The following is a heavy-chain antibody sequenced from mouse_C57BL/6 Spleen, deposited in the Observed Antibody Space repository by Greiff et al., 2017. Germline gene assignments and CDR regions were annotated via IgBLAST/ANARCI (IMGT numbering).Heavy chain of an antibody. D-gene: IGHD2-4*01. CDR3: ARDYDYSWYFDV. Sequence: QVQLKQPGAELVKPGASVKLSCKASGYTFTSYWMHWVKQRPGRGLEWIGRIDPNSGGTKYNEKFKSKATLTVDKPSSTAYMQLSSLTSEDSAVYYCARDYDYSWYFDVWGTGTTVTVSS. CDR2: IDPNSGGT. J-gene: IGHJ1*03. V-gene: IGHV1-72*01. CDR1: GYTFTSYW.